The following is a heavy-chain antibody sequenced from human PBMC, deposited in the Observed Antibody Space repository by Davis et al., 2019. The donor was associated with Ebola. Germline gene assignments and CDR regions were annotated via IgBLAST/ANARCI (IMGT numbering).Heavy chain of an antibody. CDR3: ASADYYGSGSYYRHYYYGMDV. CDR2: IIPIFGTA. J-gene: IGHJ6*02. CDR1: GGTFSSYA. D-gene: IGHD3-10*01. V-gene: IGHV1-69*13. Sequence: SVKVSCKASGGTFSSYAISWVRQAPGQGLEWMGGIIPIFGTANYAQKFQGRVTITADESTGTAYMELSSLRSEDTAVYYCASADYYGSGSYYRHYYYGMDVWGQGTTVTVSS.